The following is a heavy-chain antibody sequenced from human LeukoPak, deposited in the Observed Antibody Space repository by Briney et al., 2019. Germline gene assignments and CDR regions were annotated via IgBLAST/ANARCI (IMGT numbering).Heavy chain of an antibody. CDR2: ISAYNGNT. CDR3: ARETRLVVPAAIYWFDP. D-gene: IGHD2-2*01. CDR1: GYTITSYG. V-gene: IGHV1-18*01. J-gene: IGHJ5*02. Sequence: ASVKVSCKASGYTITSYGISWVRQAPGQGLEWMGWISAYNGNTNYAQKLQGRVTMTTDTSTSTAYMELRSLRSDDTAVYYCARETRLVVPAAIYWFDPWGQGTLVTVSS.